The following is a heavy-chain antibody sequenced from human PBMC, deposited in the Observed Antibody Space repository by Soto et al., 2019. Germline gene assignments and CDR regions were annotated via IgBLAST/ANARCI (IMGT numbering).Heavy chain of an antibody. CDR3: ATSTYSSSWYVYYYYYMDV. CDR2: INHSGST. J-gene: IGHJ6*03. D-gene: IGHD6-13*01. CDR1: GGSFSGYY. V-gene: IGHV4-34*01. Sequence: SETLSLTCAVYGGSFSGYYWSWIRQPPGKGLEWIGEINHSGSTNYNPSLKSRVTISVDTSKNQFSLKLSSVTAADTAVYYCATSTYSSSWYVYYYYYMDVWGKGTTVTVSS.